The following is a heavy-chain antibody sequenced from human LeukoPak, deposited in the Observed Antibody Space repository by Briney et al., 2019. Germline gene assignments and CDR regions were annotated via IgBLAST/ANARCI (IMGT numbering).Heavy chain of an antibody. CDR1: GYTFTSYY. D-gene: IGHD3-22*01. Sequence: ASVKVSCKASGYTFTSYYMHWVRQAPGQGLEWMGIINPSGGSTSYAQKFQGRVTMTRDTSTSTVYMELSSLRSEDTAVYYCARDRHYYDSSGYDWNWFDPWGQGTLVTVSS. J-gene: IGHJ5*02. CDR3: ARDRHYYDSSGYDWNWFDP. V-gene: IGHV1-46*01. CDR2: INPSGGST.